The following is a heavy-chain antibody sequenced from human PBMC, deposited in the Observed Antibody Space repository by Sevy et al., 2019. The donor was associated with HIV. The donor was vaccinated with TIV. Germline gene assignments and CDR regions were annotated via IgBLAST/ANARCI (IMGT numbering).Heavy chain of an antibody. CDR3: ARDSPYYYDSSGYYHDLYCYYMDV. CDR1: GFTFSDYY. J-gene: IGHJ6*03. CDR2: ISSSGSTI. V-gene: IGHV3-11*01. D-gene: IGHD3-22*01. Sequence: GGSLRLSCAASGFTFSDYYMSWIRQAPGKGLEWVSYISSSGSTIYYADSVKGRFTISRDNAKNSLYLQMNSLRAEDTAVYYCARDSPYYYDSSGYYHDLYCYYMDVWGKGTTVTVSS.